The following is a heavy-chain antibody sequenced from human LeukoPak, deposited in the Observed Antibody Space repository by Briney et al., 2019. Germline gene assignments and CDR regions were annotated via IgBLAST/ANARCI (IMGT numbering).Heavy chain of an antibody. Sequence: SKTLSLTCTVSGGSISSGDYYWSWIRQPPGKGLEWIGYIYYSGSTYYNPSLKSRVTISVDTSKNQFSLKLSSVTAADTAVYYCARDPGRGYYIAHDYWGQGTLVTASS. CDR3: ARDPGRGYYIAHDY. V-gene: IGHV4-30-4*08. D-gene: IGHD3-3*01. J-gene: IGHJ4*02. CDR1: GGSISSGDYY. CDR2: IYYSGST.